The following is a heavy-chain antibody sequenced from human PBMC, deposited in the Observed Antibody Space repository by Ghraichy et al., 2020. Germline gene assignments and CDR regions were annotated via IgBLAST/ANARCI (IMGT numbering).Heavy chain of an antibody. D-gene: IGHD2-21*01. CDR1: GFIVSSYY. Sequence: GGSLRLSCAASGFIVSSYYMSWVRQAPGKGLEWVSVIYTGGSTYYADSVKGRFTISRDSSKNTLYLQMNSLRAEDTAVYYCARERWRVNSDSNAFDIWGQGTLVTVSS. J-gene: IGHJ3*02. V-gene: IGHV3-53*01. CDR3: ARERWRVNSDSNAFDI. CDR2: IYTGGST.